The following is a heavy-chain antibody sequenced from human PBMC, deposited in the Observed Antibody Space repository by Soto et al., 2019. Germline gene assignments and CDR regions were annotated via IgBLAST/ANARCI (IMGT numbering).Heavy chain of an antibody. V-gene: IGHV4-31*03. CDR1: GVSLTSGTYY. Sequence: SDTLSLTCSVSGVSLTSGTYYWSWIRQHPGKGLEWIGYIFYSGSTDYNPSLKSRVNISVDTSKNQFSLKLSSVTAADTAVYYCASTEDFFDYWGQGTLVTVSS. J-gene: IGHJ4*02. CDR2: IFYSGST. CDR3: ASTEDFFDY.